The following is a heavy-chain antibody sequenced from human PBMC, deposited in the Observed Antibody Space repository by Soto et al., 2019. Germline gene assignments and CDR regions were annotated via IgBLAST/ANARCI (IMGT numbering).Heavy chain of an antibody. J-gene: IGHJ3*02. D-gene: IGHD3-16*01. V-gene: IGHV3-23*01. CDR2: ISGSGGST. CDR3: AKDQDYVWGSSPFDI. CDR1: GFTFSSYA. Sequence: GGSLRLSCAASGFTFSSYAMSWVRQPPGKGLEWVSAISGSGGSTYYADSVKGRFTISRDNSKNTLYLQMNSLRAEDTTVYYCAKDQDYVWGSSPFDIWGQGTMVTVSS.